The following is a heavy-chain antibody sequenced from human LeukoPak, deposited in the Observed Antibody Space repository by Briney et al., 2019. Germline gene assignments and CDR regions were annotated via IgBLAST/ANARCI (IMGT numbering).Heavy chain of an antibody. Sequence: GSLRLSCAASGFTFSDYYMSWIRQAPGKGLEWVSYISSSGSTIYYADSVKGRFAISRDNGNNLLYLQMNSLRAEDTAVYYCARGSVRFLERSTPMDVWGKGTTVTVSS. V-gene: IGHV3-11*04. CDR3: ARGSVRFLERSTPMDV. J-gene: IGHJ6*03. D-gene: IGHD3-3*01. CDR1: GFTFSDYY. CDR2: ISSSGSTI.